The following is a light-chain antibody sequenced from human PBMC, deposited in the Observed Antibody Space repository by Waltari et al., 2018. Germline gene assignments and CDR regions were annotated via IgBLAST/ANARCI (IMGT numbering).Light chain of an antibody. CDR3: QQCYSTPYT. Sequence: DIVMTQSPDSLAVSLGERVTINCRSSQNLLYNSDNKNYLAWFQRKPGQPPILLIYLASTRESGVSDRGSGGGSVTEFTLTISSLQAADVEVYYCQQCYSTPYTFGQGTKLEIK. J-gene: IGKJ2*01. V-gene: IGKV4-1*01. CDR2: LAS. CDR1: QNLLYNSDNKNY.